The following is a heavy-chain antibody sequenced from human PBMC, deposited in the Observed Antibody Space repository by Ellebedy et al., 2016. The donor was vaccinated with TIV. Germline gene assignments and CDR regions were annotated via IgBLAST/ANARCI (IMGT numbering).Heavy chain of an antibody. CDR3: ARGTGYCSSTSCSPLDY. J-gene: IGHJ4*02. D-gene: IGHD2-2*01. Sequence: GESLKISXAASGFTFSSYSMNWVRQAPGKGLEWVSYISSSSSTIYYADSVKGRFTISRDNAKNSLYLQMNSLRDEDTAVYYCARGTGYCSSTSCSPLDYWGQGTLVTVSS. CDR1: GFTFSSYS. V-gene: IGHV3-48*02. CDR2: ISSSSSTI.